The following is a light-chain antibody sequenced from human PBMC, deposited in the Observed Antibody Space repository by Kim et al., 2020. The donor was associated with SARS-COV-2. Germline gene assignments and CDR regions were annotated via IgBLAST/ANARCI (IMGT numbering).Light chain of an antibody. CDR1: QDIEND. Sequence: ASVGDRVTITCRSSQDIENDLSWYQHKPGKAPKLLIYAASNLQSGVPSRFSGSESGTDFTLTISSLQPEDFATYYCLQDYKYPWTFGQGTKVEIK. J-gene: IGKJ1*01. CDR3: LQDYKYPWT. CDR2: AAS. V-gene: IGKV1-6*02.